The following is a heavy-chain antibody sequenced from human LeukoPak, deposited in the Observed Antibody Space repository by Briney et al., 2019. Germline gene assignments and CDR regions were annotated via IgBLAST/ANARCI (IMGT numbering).Heavy chain of an antibody. CDR3: ARESDIVVVPAALDY. J-gene: IGHJ4*02. V-gene: IGHV3-48*01. CDR2: ISSSSSTI. CDR1: GFTFSSYS. D-gene: IGHD2-2*01. Sequence: GGSLRLSCAASGFTFSSYSMYWVRQAPGKGLEWVSYISSSSSTIYYADSVKGRFTISRDNAKNSLYLQMNSLRAEDTAVYYCARESDIVVVPAALDYWGQGTLVTVSS.